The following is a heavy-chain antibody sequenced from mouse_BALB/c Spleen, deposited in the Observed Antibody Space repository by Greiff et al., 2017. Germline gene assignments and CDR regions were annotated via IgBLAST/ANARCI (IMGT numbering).Heavy chain of an antibody. V-gene: IGHV5-6-3*01. Sequence: EVQVVESGGGLVQPGGSLKLSCAASGFTFSSYGMSWVRQTPDKRLELVATINSNGGSTYYPDSVKGRFTISRDNAKNTLYLQMSSLKSEDTAMYYCARDPGSFAYWGQGTLVTVSA. J-gene: IGHJ3*01. CDR3: ARDPGSFAY. CDR1: GFTFSSYG. CDR2: INSNGGST.